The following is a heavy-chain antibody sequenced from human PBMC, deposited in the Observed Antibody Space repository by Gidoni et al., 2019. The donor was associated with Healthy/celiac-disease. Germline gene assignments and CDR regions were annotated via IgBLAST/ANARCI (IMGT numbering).Heavy chain of an antibody. J-gene: IGHJ4*02. CDR1: GLTFRSYW. CDR2: IKQDGSEK. V-gene: IGHV3-7*04. Sequence: EVQLVESGGGLVKPGGSLRRSCAASGLTFRSYWMSWVRQAPGKGLEWVANIKQDGSEKYYVDSVKGRFTISRDNAKNSLYLQMNSLRAEDTAMYYCARERRTIAAAGVDYWGQGTLVTVSS. CDR3: ARERRTIAAAGVDY. D-gene: IGHD6-13*01.